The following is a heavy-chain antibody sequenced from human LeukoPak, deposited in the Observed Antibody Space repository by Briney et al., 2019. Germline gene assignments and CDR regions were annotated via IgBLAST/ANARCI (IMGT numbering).Heavy chain of an antibody. CDR2: INWDGGST. CDR3: ARGWRSSTSLFDY. J-gene: IGHJ4*02. Sequence: PGGSLRLSCAASGFTFDDYGMSWVRQAPGKGLEWVSGINWDGGSTGYADSVKGRFAISRDNAKNSLYLQMNSLRAEDTALYHCARGWRSSTSLFDYWGQGTLVTVSS. D-gene: IGHD2-2*01. CDR1: GFTFDDYG. V-gene: IGHV3-20*01.